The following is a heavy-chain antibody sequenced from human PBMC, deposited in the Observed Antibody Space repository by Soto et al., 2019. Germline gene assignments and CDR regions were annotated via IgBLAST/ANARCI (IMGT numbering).Heavy chain of an antibody. V-gene: IGHV4-34*01. CDR2: INHSGST. J-gene: IGHJ5*02. Sequence: TLGNPFLPCAVCGGAFSGYYWSCIRQPPGKGLEWIGEINHSGSTNYNPSLKSRVTISVDTSKNQFSLKLSSVTAADTAVYYCARVSSGWYGWFDPWGQGTLVTVSS. CDR1: GGAFSGYY. CDR3: ARVSSGWYGWFDP. D-gene: IGHD6-19*01.